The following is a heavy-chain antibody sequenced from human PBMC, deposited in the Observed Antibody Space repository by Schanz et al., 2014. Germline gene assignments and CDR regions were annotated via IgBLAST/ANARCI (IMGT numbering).Heavy chain of an antibody. V-gene: IGHV3-7*04. J-gene: IGHJ6*02. CDR2: IKQHGNEK. CDR1: GFTFSSYW. Sequence: EVQFLASGGGLVQPGGSLRLSCAASGFTFSSYWMSWVRQAPGKGLEWVANIKQHGNEKYYVDSVKGRFTISRDNAKISLYLQMNSLRVEDTAVYYCARDTSYGMDVWGQGTTVTVSS. CDR3: ARDTSYGMDV.